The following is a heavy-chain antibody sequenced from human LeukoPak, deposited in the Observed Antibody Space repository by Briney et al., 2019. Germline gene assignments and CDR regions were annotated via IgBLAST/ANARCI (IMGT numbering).Heavy chain of an antibody. V-gene: IGHV4-59*01. CDR3: ARLPPSGSLGVTDAFDI. Sequence: SETLSLTCTVSGGTINNYYWTWIRQPPGKRLEWIGYMYYIGTTNYNPSFKSRVTMSVDPSKNQFSLQLTSVTLADTAVYYCARLPPSGSLGVTDAFDIWGRGTMVTVSS. D-gene: IGHD3-3*01. CDR2: MYYIGTT. CDR1: GGTINNYY. J-gene: IGHJ3*02.